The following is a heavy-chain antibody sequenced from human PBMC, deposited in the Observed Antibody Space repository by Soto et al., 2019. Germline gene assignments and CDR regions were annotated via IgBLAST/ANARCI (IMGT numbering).Heavy chain of an antibody. V-gene: IGHV1-18*01. J-gene: IGHJ3*02. CDR2: ISTSNGDT. CDR1: GYTFTNYG. CDR3: ARGWELSI. Sequence: QVQLVQSGAEVKKPGASVKVSCKASGYTFTNYGISWVRQAPGQGLEWMAWISTSNGDTNYAPNLQGRVTMTTVTSTSTVYMELRSLTSDDTAVYYCARGWELSIWGQGTLVTVSS. D-gene: IGHD1-26*01.